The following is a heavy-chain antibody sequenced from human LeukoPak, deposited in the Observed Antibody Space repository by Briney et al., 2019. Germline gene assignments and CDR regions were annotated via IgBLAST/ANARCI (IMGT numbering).Heavy chain of an antibody. Sequence: SETLSLTCTVSGGSISSGDYYWGWIRQPPGKGLEWIGEINHSGSTNYNPSLKSRVTISVDRSKNQFSLKLSSVTAADTAVYYYARSYYYGNNWFDPWGQGTLVTVSS. CDR2: INHSGST. V-gene: IGHV4-39*07. CDR1: GGSISSGDYY. CDR3: ARSYYYGNNWFDP. J-gene: IGHJ5*02. D-gene: IGHD3-10*01.